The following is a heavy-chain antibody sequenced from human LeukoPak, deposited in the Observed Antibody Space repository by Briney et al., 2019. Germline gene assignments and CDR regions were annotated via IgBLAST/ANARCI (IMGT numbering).Heavy chain of an antibody. J-gene: IGHJ5*02. D-gene: IGHD3-9*01. CDR2: INSDSGFT. CDR3: ARNFDMKGFDP. Sequence: ASVKVSCKASGYTFTGYYINWVRQAPGQGLEWMGWINSDSGFTKYAQKFQGRVTMTRDTSITTVYMDLTRLTSDDTAVYYCARNFDMKGFDPWGQGTLVTVSS. V-gene: IGHV1-2*02. CDR1: GYTFTGYY.